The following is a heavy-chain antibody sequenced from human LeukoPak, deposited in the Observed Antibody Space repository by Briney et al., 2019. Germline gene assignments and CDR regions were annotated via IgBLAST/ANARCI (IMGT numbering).Heavy chain of an antibody. Sequence: SETLSLTCTVSGGSLSIYYWSWIRQPPGKGLEWIGDIYYSGFTNYNPSLQSRVTISVDTSKNQFSLKLSSVTAADTGVYYCARDAESDTGDFLYFDYWGQGALVTVSS. CDR1: GGSLSIYY. J-gene: IGHJ4*02. CDR2: IYYSGFT. CDR3: ARDAESDTGDFLYFDY. V-gene: IGHV4-59*01. D-gene: IGHD4-17*01.